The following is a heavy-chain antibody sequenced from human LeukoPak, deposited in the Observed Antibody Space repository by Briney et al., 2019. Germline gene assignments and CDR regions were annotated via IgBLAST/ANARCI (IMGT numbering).Heavy chain of an antibody. J-gene: IGHJ4*02. D-gene: IGHD3-10*01. CDR2: INHSGST. CDR1: GGSISTSNYY. V-gene: IGHV4-39*07. Sequence: SETLSLTCTVSGGSISTSNYYWSWIRQPPGKGLEWIGEINHSGSTNYNPSLKSRVTISVDTSKNQFSLKLSSVTAADTAVYYCARAGSLGGTYFDYWGQGTLVTVSS. CDR3: ARAGSLGGTYFDY.